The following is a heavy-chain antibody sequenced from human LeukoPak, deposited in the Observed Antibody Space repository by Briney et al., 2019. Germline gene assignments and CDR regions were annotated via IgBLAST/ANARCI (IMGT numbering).Heavy chain of an antibody. CDR2: ISPSGNRT. CDR1: GFTFRSYA. D-gene: IGHD3-22*01. Sequence: GGSLRLSCAASGFTFRSYAMSWVRQAPGKGLEWVSFISPSGNRTSNANAVAGRFPISRDNTRNTLYLQMNSLRDADTGVYYCAIMHGYYDGSGFWVQWGQGTLVTVSS. CDR3: AIMHGYYDGSGFWVQ. J-gene: IGHJ4*02. V-gene: IGHV3-23*01.